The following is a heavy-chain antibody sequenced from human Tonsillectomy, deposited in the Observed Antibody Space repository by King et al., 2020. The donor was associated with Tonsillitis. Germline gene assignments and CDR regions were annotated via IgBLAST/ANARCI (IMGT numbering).Heavy chain of an antibody. Sequence: VQLVESGGGLVQPGGSLRLSCAASGFSFTTYAMTWVRQAPGKGLEWVSGISGLGFITYYADAVMGRFTISRDNSKNTLFLQMNSLRAEDTAIYYCAKDPGPNYSDCAGYYDDGCDIWGQGTMVTVSS. J-gene: IGHJ3*02. D-gene: IGHD3-22*01. CDR3: AKDPGPNYSDCAGYYDDGCDI. CDR2: ISGLGFIT. V-gene: IGHV3-23*04. CDR1: GFSFTTYA.